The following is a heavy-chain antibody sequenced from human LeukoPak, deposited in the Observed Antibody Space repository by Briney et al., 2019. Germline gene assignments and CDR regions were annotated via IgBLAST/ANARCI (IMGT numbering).Heavy chain of an antibody. CDR2: ISSSSRHT. V-gene: IGHV3-23*01. J-gene: IGHJ3*02. CDR1: GFTFSSYA. CDR3: AKDPGFRPNPLFDI. Sequence: GGSLRLSCAASGFTFSSYAMSWVRQAPGKGLEWVSSISSSSRHTYYADSVKGRFTISRDNSKNTLYLQMNSLRAEDTAVYYCAKDPGFRPNPLFDIWGQGTMVTVSS. D-gene: IGHD2-15*01.